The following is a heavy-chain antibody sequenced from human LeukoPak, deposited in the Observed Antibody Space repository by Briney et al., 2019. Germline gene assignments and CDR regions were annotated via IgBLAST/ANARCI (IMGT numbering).Heavy chain of an antibody. D-gene: IGHD3-10*01. Sequence: GGSLRLSWAASGFTFVDYAMHWVRHAPGQGLEWVSGIGWNSGTIGYADSVKGRFTISRDNAKNSLYLQMNSLRAEDTALYYCAKDSPYGSGRKGAFDIWGQGTMVTVSS. CDR2: IGWNSGTI. CDR1: GFTFVDYA. CDR3: AKDSPYGSGRKGAFDI. J-gene: IGHJ3*02. V-gene: IGHV3-9*01.